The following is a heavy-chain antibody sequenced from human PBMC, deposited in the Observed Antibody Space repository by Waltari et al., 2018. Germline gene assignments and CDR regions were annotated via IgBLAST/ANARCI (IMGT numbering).Heavy chain of an antibody. CDR3: ARVGDYHGSGRFGLDV. D-gene: IGHD3-10*01. Sequence: QVQLQQWGAGLLKPSETLSLTCAVYDGSFSGYFWSWIRQSPGKGLEWIGQINRDGSNIYNPSLKRRVARAVDTLKSQISLRLTSVTAADAAVYYCARVGDYHGSGRFGLDVWGQGTRVTVSS. CDR2: INRDGSN. J-gene: IGHJ6*02. V-gene: IGHV4-34*01. CDR1: DGSFSGYF.